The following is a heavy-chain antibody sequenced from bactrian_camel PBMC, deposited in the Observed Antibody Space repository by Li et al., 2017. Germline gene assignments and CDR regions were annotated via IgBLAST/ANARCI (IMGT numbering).Heavy chain of an antibody. V-gene: IGHV3S31*01. CDR2: IYTGSNKT. J-gene: IGHJ4*01. D-gene: IGHD2*01. Sequence: VQLVESGGGLVQPGGSLRLSCAASGFTFSSKAMSWVRQAPGQEREGVATIYTGSNKTYYADSVKGRFTISQDEAKSTIYLQMNSLKPEDTAVYYCAADLGWCGSRPLQREFRNWGQGTQVTVS. CDR3: AADLGWCGSRPLQREFRN. CDR1: GFTFSSKA.